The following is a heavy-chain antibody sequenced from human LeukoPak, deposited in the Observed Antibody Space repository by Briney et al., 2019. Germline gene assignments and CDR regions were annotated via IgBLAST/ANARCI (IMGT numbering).Heavy chain of an antibody. CDR3: VRGYSFGPYGMDV. CDR2: IGGSGANT. D-gene: IGHD2-15*01. CDR1: GFTFNIYT. J-gene: IGHJ6*02. V-gene: IGHV3-23*01. Sequence: GGSLRLSCAASGFTFNIYTMTWVRQAPGKGLEWVSAIGGSGANTYYADSVKGRFTISRDNSKNTVYLQMNSLRAEDTAVYFCVRGYSFGPYGMDVWGQGTTVTVSS.